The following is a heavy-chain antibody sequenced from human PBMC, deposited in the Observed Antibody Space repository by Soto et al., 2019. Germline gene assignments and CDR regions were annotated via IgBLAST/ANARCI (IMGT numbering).Heavy chain of an antibody. CDR3: ARAAIVAATIDAFDI. J-gene: IGHJ3*02. V-gene: IGHV4-59*01. CDR1: GGSMNSYY. CDR2: IYYSGST. Sequence: QVQLQESGPGLVKPSETLSLTCTVSGGSMNSYYWSWIRQPPGKGLEWIGYIYYSGSTNYKPSLKSRVTISIDTSKNQFSLKLNSVTAADTAVYFCARAAIVAATIDAFDIWGQGTMVTVSS. D-gene: IGHD2-15*01.